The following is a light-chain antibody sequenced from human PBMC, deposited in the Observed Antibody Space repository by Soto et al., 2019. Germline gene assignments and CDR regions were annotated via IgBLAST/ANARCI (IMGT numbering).Light chain of an antibody. J-gene: IGKJ1*01. V-gene: IGKV3-20*01. CDR3: QQYGSSGT. CDR2: GAS. Sequence: EIMLSLSPGTLSLYPGERATLSCRASQSVSNNYLAWYQQKPGQAPRLLIYGASNRATGIPDRFSGSGSGTDFTLNISRLEPEDFAVYYCQQYGSSGTFGQRSMA. CDR1: QSVSNNY.